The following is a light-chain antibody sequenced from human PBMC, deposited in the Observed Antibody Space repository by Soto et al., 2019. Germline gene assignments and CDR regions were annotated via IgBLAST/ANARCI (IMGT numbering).Light chain of an antibody. Sequence: VLSQSPATVSLSRGEGATLSCRASQSVSSNLAWYQQKPGQAPRLLISGASTRATGIPSRFSGSGSGTEFTLTITSLQSEDFAIYYCQQYNTLPRTFGQGTKVDIK. J-gene: IGKJ1*01. CDR2: GAS. V-gene: IGKV3-15*01. CDR1: QSVSSN. CDR3: QQYNTLPRT.